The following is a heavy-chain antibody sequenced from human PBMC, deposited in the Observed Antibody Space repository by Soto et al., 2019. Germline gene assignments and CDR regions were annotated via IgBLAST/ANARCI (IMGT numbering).Heavy chain of an antibody. V-gene: IGHV3-30*03. D-gene: IGHD5-18*01. CDR1: GFAFSSYG. J-gene: IGHJ4*02. CDR2: ISYDGSLQ. Sequence: QAQLVESGGGVVQPGRSLRLSCAASGFAFSSYGMHWVRQAPGTGLEWVAVISYDGSLQYYADSVNGRLTISRDNSKNMVLLQMRSLRAEDTAVYYCVSDRGYGHASVPYSWGQGTLVSVSS. CDR3: VSDRGYGHASVPYS.